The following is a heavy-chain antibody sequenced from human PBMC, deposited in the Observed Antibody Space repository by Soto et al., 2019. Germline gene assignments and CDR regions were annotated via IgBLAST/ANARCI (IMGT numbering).Heavy chain of an antibody. D-gene: IGHD4-4*01. Sequence: GGSLRLSCAASGFTFSSYSMNWVRQAPGKGLEWVSYISSSSSTIYYADSVKGRFTISRDNAKNSLYLQMNSLRDEDTAVYYCARDRADYRRYNWLDPWGQGTLVTVSS. CDR1: GFTFSSYS. CDR2: ISSSSSTI. J-gene: IGHJ5*02. V-gene: IGHV3-48*02. CDR3: ARDRADYRRYNWLDP.